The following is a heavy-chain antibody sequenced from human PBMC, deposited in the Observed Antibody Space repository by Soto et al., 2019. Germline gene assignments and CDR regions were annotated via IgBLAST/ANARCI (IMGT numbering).Heavy chain of an antibody. D-gene: IGHD3-22*01. Sequence: GASVKVSCKASGCTFTGYYMHWVRQAPGQGLEWMGWINPNNGNTNYAQNLQGRVTMTTDTSTSTAYMELRSLRSDDTAVYYCARVLTYYYDSSVSTDDYWGQGALVTVSS. V-gene: IGHV1-18*04. J-gene: IGHJ4*02. CDR2: INPNNGNT. CDR3: ARVLTYYYDSSVSTDDY. CDR1: GCTFTGYY.